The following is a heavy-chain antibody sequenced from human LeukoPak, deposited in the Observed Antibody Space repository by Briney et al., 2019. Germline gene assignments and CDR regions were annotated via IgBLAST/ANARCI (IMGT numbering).Heavy chain of an antibody. CDR3: ARRRYGDYSEDWFDP. Sequence: GESLKISCKVSGYSFTSHWIGWVRQMPGKGLEWMGIIYPGDSDTRYSPSFQGQVTISADKSISTAYLQWSSLKASDTAMYYCARRRYGDYSEDWFDPWGQGTLVTVSS. D-gene: IGHD4-17*01. J-gene: IGHJ5*02. V-gene: IGHV5-51*01. CDR1: GYSFTSHW. CDR2: IYPGDSDT.